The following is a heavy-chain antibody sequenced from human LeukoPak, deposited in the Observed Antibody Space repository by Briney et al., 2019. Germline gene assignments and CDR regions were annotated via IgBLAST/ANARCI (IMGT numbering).Heavy chain of an antibody. V-gene: IGHV4-59*01. CDR3: AREGRIGRDAFDI. J-gene: IGHJ3*02. CDR1: GGSISSYY. CDR2: IYYSGST. Sequence: SETLSLTCTVSGGSISSYYWSWIRQPPGKGLEWIGYIYYSGSTNYNPSLKGRVTISVDTSKNQFSLKLSSVTAADTAVYYCAREGRIGRDAFDIWGQGTMVTVSS. D-gene: IGHD2-15*01.